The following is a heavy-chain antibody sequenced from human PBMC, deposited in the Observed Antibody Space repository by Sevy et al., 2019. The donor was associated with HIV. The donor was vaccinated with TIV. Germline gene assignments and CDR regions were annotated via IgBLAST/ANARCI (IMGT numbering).Heavy chain of an antibody. Sequence: GESLKISCKGSGYSFTSHWIGWVRHMPGKGLEWMGIIYPDDSDTRYSPSFQGQFPFSADKSFSTAYLQWSSLKASDTAMYYCVTSRSGYFDSSGYYIYWGQGTLVTVSS. J-gene: IGHJ4*02. CDR2: IYPDDSDT. CDR3: VTSRSGYFDSSGYYIY. D-gene: IGHD3-22*01. V-gene: IGHV5-51*01. CDR1: GYSFTSHW.